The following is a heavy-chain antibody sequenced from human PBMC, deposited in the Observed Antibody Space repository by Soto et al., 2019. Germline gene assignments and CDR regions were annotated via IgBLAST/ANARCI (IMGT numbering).Heavy chain of an antibody. Sequence: QVQLVQSGAEVKKPGASVKVSCKASGYTFTSYDINWVRQATGQGLEWMGWMNPNSGNTAYAQKFLGRVTMTRNTSTRTASMELSSLRSEDPAVYYCARERTRGFDPRGKGTLVTVSS. J-gene: IGHJ5*02. CDR1: GYTFTSYD. V-gene: IGHV1-8*01. CDR2: MNPNSGNT. CDR3: ARERTRGFDP.